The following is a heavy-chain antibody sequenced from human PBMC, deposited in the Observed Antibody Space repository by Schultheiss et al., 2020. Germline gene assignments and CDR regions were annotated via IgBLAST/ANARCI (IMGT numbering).Heavy chain of an antibody. Sequence: SQTLSLTCTVSGGSISSYYWSWIRQPPGKGLEWIGSIYASGGTYYNPSLKSRVTISVDTSKNQFSLKLSSVTAADTAVYYCARGYYGSGSYYSYYYGMDVWGQGTTVTVSS. CDR2: IYASGGT. CDR1: GGSISSYY. V-gene: IGHV4-59*12. D-gene: IGHD3-10*01. J-gene: IGHJ6*02. CDR3: ARGYYGSGSYYSYYYGMDV.